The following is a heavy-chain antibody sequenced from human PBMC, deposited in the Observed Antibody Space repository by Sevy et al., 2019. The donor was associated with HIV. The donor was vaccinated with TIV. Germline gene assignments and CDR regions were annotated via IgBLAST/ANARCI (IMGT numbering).Heavy chain of an antibody. V-gene: IGHV3-23*01. Sequence: GGSLRLSCAASGFTFSTYAMSWVRQAPGKGLEWVSGISGSGVTTYYADSVKGRFTISRDNSKNTLCLQMNSLTAEETAVYYCAKAGVRVGGTFDLFYFDYWGQGTLVTVSS. D-gene: IGHD6-19*01. CDR2: ISGSGVTT. J-gene: IGHJ4*02. CDR3: AKAGVRVGGTFDLFYFDY. CDR1: GFTFSTYA.